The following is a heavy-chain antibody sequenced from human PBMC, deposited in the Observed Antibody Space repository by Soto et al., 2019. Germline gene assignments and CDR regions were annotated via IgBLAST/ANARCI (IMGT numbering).Heavy chain of an antibody. D-gene: IGHD2-21*02. CDR1: GFTFSSYG. V-gene: IGHV3-30*18. CDR2: ISYDGSNK. CDR3: AKTLVVVTDYYYGMDV. J-gene: IGHJ6*02. Sequence: PGGSLRLSCAASGFTFSSYGMHGVRQAPGKGLEWVAVISYDGSNKYYADSMKGRFTISRDNSKNTLYLQMNSLRAEDTAVYYCAKTLVVVTDYYYGMDVWGQGTTVTVSS.